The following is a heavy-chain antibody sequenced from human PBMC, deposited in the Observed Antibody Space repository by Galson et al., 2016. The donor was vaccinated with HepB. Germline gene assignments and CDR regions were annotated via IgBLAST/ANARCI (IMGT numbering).Heavy chain of an antibody. CDR2: IYYSGST. Sequence: LSLTCTVSGGSVSSGSYYWTWIRQSPGKGLEWIGYIYYSGSTKYNPSLKSRVTISLDTSKNQFSLKLSSVTAADTAVYYCARDDSSAFGAYYYFGVDVWGQGTTVTVSS. CDR3: ARDDSSAFGAYYYFGVDV. J-gene: IGHJ6*02. CDR1: GGSVSSGSYY. D-gene: IGHD3-22*01. V-gene: IGHV4-61*01.